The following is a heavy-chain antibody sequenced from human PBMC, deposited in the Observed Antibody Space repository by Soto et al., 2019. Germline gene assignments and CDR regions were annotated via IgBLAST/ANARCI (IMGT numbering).Heavy chain of an antibody. CDR2: IYYSGNT. V-gene: IGHV4-59*01. J-gene: IGHJ4*02. CDR1: GGSISSYY. Sequence: SETLSLTCSVSGGSISSYYWNWIRQPPGKGLEWIGYIYYSGNTNYNPSLKSRVTISVDTSKNQISLKMRSVTAADTGVYYCARGFRWLDYWGQGTLVTVSS. CDR3: ARGFRWLDY. D-gene: IGHD2-15*01.